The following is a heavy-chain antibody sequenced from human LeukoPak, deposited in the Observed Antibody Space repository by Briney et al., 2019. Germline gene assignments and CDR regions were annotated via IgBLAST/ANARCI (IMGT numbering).Heavy chain of an antibody. Sequence: GSLRLSCAASGFSFNTYGMTWVRQAPGKELEWVSAISGSGSDTYYADSVQGRFTISRDNSKNTLSLKMDSLRAEDTAVYYCAKKRDSHETLYFFDSWGQGILVTVSS. CDR3: AKKRDSHETLYFFDS. CDR1: GFSFNTYG. CDR2: ISGSGSDT. D-gene: IGHD2-15*01. V-gene: IGHV3-23*01. J-gene: IGHJ4*02.